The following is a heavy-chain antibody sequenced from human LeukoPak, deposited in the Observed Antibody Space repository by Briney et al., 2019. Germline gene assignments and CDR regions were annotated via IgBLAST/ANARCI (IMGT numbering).Heavy chain of an antibody. CDR3: ARDGSGSGSYLDY. CDR2: IIPIFGTA. CDR1: GGTFSSYA. Sequence: SVKVSCKASGGTFSSYAISWVRQAPGQGLESMGRIIPIFGTANYAQKFQGRVTITTDESTSTAYMELSSLRSEDTAVYYCARDGSGSGSYLDYWGQGTLVTVSS. V-gene: IGHV1-69*05. J-gene: IGHJ4*02. D-gene: IGHD3-10*01.